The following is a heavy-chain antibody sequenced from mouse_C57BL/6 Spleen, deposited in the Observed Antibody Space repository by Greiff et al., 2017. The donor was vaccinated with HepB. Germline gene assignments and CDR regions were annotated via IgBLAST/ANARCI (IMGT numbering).Heavy chain of an antibody. D-gene: IGHD3-1*01. CDR3: ARTRARGYFDV. Sequence: QVQLQQPGAELVKPGASVKLSCKASGYTFTSYWMHWVKQRPGRGLEWIGRIDPNSGGTKYNEKFKSKATLTVDKPSSTAYMQRSSLTSEDSAVYYCARTRARGYFDVWGTGTTVTVSS. CDR2: IDPNSGGT. CDR1: GYTFTSYW. V-gene: IGHV1-72*01. J-gene: IGHJ1*03.